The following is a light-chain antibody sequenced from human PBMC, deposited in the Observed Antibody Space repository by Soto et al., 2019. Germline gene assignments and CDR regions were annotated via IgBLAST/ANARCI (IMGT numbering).Light chain of an antibody. CDR3: QTWCTGIHVV. CDR1: SGHSSYA. Sequence: QLVLTQSPSASASLGASVKLTCTLSSGHSSYAIAWHQQQPEKGPRYLMKLDSDGSHTKGDAIPDRFSGSSSGAERYLTSSSLQSEDESDYYCQTWCTGIHVVFGGGTKLTFL. CDR2: LDSDGSH. J-gene: IGLJ2*01. V-gene: IGLV4-69*01.